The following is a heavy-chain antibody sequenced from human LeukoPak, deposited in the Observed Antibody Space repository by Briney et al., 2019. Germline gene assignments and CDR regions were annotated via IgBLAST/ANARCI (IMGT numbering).Heavy chain of an antibody. V-gene: IGHV3-23*01. CDR3: VKLVGVGELFWGHFLEDF. D-gene: IGHD3-10*01. CDR1: GFTFSRYA. CDR2: ISGSGDST. J-gene: IGHJ4*02. Sequence: GGSLRLSCAASGFTFSRYAMSWVRQAPGKGLEWVSAISGSGDSTYYADSVKGRFTISRDNSKNTLYLQMNSLRAEDTAVYYCVKLVGVGELFWGHFLEDFWGQGTLATVSS.